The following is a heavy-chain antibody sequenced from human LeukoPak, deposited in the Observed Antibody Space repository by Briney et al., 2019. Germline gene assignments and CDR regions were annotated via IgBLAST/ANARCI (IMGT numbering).Heavy chain of an antibody. V-gene: IGHV1-2*04. CDR3: AREDIVVVPAGMDV. J-gene: IGHJ6*02. CDR1: GYTFTSYY. Sequence: GASVKVSCKASGYTFTSYYMHWVRQAPGQGLEWMGWINPNSGGTNYAQKFQGWVTMTRDTSISTAYMELSRLRSDDTAVYYCAREDIVVVPAGMDVWGQGTTVTVSS. D-gene: IGHD2-2*01. CDR2: INPNSGGT.